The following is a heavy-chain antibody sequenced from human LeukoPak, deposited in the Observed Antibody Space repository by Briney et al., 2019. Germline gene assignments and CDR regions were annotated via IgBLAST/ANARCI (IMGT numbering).Heavy chain of an antibody. J-gene: IGHJ3*02. CDR1: GFTFSSYA. V-gene: IGHV3-23*01. CDR2: TSGSGGST. Sequence: GGSLRLSCAASGFTFSSYAMSWVRQAPGKGLEWVSATSGSGGSTYYADSVKGRFTISRDNSKNTLYLQMNSLRAEDTAVYYCAKDLDILIGSRADAFDIWGQGTMVTVSS. D-gene: IGHD3-9*01. CDR3: AKDLDILIGSRADAFDI.